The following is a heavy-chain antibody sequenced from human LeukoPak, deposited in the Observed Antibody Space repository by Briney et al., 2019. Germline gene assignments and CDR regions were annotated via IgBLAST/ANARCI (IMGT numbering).Heavy chain of an antibody. CDR1: GYTFTSYG. Sequence: ASVKVSCKASGYTFTSYGISWVRQAPGQGLEWEGWISAYNGNTNYAQKLQGRVTMTTDTSTSTAYMELRSLRSDDTAVDYCAREEPYDSSGYYSWGQGTLVTVSS. CDR2: ISAYNGNT. V-gene: IGHV1-18*01. D-gene: IGHD3-22*01. J-gene: IGHJ4*02. CDR3: AREEPYDSSGYYS.